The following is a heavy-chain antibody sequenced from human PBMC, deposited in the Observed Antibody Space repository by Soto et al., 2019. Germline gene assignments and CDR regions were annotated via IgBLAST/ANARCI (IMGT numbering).Heavy chain of an antibody. J-gene: IGHJ4*02. Sequence: EVQLVESGGVVVQPGGSLRLSCAASGFTFSTHSMNWVRQAPGKGLEWVSSISSSGSYIYYADSLNGRFAISRDNAKNSLYLQMNSLRAEDTAVYYCASIPGGPPLRYFDYWGQGTLVTVSS. CDR3: ASIPGGPPLRYFDY. CDR1: GFTFSTHS. V-gene: IGHV3-21*01. D-gene: IGHD3-10*01. CDR2: ISSSGSYI.